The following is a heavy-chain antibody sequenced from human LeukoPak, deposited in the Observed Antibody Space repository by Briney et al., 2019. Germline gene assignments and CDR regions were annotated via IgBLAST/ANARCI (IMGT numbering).Heavy chain of an antibody. CDR2: ISGSGGST. CDR1: GFTFSSYA. CDR3: AKGRGYDSVGDDY. V-gene: IGHV3-23*01. D-gene: IGHD5-12*01. Sequence: TGGSLRLSCAASGFTFSSYAMSWVRQAPGKGLEWVSAISGSGGSTYYADSVKGRFTISRDNSKNTLYLQMNSLRAEDTAVYYCAKGRGYDSVGDDYWGQGTLVTVSS. J-gene: IGHJ4*02.